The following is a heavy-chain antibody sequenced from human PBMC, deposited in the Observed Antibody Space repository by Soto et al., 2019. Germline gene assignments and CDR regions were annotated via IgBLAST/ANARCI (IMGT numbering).Heavy chain of an antibody. J-gene: IGHJ3*02. CDR1: GFTLSSYC. CDR3: AKGHAPEIHSSFHI. Sequence: XVSLRLSCEVSGFTLSSYCMHWVRQAQGKGLEWVGAIASDGTKESYGDSVKGRFTISRDNPKNTLYLQMNSLRGDDTAVYFCAKGHAPEIHSSFHIWGQGTMVTVSS. CDR2: IASDGTKE. V-gene: IGHV3-30*18.